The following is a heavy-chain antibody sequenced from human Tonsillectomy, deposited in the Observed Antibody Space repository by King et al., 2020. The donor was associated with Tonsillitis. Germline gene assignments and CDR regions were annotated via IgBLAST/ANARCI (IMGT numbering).Heavy chain of an antibody. CDR2: IDPSDSYT. J-gene: IGHJ1*01. Sequence: VQLVESGAEVKKPGESLKISCKGSGYSFTTYWISWVRQMPGKGLEWMGRIDPSDSYTNYSPSFQGHVTMSADKSISTAYLQWYSLKASDTAMYYCAISSSQTAEYFHYWGQGTLVTVSS. CDR1: GYSFTTYW. D-gene: IGHD6-13*01. V-gene: IGHV5-10-1*03. CDR3: AISSSQTAEYFHY.